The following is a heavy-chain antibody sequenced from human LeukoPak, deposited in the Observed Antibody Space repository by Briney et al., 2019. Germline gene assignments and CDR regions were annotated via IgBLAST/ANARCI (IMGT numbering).Heavy chain of an antibody. D-gene: IGHD4-23*01. CDR1: GGSINTYY. V-gene: IGHV4-4*07. Sequence: TSETLSLTCTVSGGSINTYYWSWIRQPAGKGLEWIGRIYSSGTTHYNPSLKSRVTMSVDTSKNQFSLKLSSVTAADTAVYCCARDREGYGGNSGFDYWGQGTLVTVSS. J-gene: IGHJ4*02. CDR2: IYSSGTT. CDR3: ARDREGYGGNSGFDY.